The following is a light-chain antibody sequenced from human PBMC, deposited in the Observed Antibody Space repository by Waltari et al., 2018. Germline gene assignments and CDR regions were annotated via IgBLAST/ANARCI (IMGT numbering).Light chain of an antibody. CDR2: WAS. V-gene: IGKV4-1*01. Sequence: DIVMTQSPDSLAVSLGERATINCKSSQSVLYSSNNKNYLAWYQQKPGQPPKRLIYWASTRESGVPDRFSGSGSGTDFTLTISSLQAEDVAVYYCQQCYSTPPTFGGGTKVEIK. J-gene: IGKJ4*01. CDR1: QSVLYSSNNKNY. CDR3: QQCYSTPPT.